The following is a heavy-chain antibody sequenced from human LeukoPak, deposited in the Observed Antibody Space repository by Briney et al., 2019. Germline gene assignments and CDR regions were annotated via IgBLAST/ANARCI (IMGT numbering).Heavy chain of an antibody. CDR1: GGTFSSYA. D-gene: IGHD3-22*01. CDR2: IIPIFGTA. J-gene: IGHJ4*02. CDR3: ARDGRDLHYYDSSGYYYNY. V-gene: IGHV1-69*13. Sequence: GASVTVSCTASGGTFSSYAISWVRQAPGQGLEWMGGIIPIFGTANYAQKFQGRVTITADESTSTAYMELSSLRSEDTAVYYCARDGRDLHYYDSSGYYYNYWGQGTLVTVSS.